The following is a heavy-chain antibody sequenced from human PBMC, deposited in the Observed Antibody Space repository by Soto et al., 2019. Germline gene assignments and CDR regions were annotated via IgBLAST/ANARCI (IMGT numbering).Heavy chain of an antibody. D-gene: IGHD3-22*01. Sequence: PGGSLRLSXAASGFTFSNAWMSWVRQAPGKGLEWVGRIKSKTDGGTTDYAAPVKGRFTISRDDSKNTLYLQMNSLKTEDTAVYYCTTDPAPRYYYDSSGYSVNYWYFDLWGRGTLVTVSS. J-gene: IGHJ2*01. CDR1: GFTFSNAW. CDR2: IKSKTDGGTT. CDR3: TTDPAPRYYYDSSGYSVNYWYFDL. V-gene: IGHV3-15*01.